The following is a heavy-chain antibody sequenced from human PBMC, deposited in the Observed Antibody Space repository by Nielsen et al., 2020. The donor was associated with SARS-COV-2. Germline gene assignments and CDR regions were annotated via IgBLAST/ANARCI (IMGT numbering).Heavy chain of an antibody. V-gene: IGHV3-23*01. J-gene: IGHJ4*02. CDR2: ISGSGGST. CDR1: GFTFSSYA. Sequence: GESLKISCAASGFTFSSYAMSWVRQAPGKGLEWVSAISGSGGSTYYADSVKGRFTISRDNSKNTLYLQMNSLRAEDTAVYYCAKARTGYSSDPFDYWGQGTLVTVSS. D-gene: IGHD6-19*01. CDR3: AKARTGYSSDPFDY.